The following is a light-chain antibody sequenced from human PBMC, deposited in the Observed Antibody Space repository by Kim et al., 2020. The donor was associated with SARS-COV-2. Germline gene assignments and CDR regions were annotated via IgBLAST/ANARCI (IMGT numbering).Light chain of an antibody. J-gene: IGKJ1*01. CDR2: AAS. V-gene: IGKV1-17*03. CDR1: QGISNY. CDR3: LQHYNYPWT. Sequence: ASVGDRVTITCRARQGISNYLAGFQQKPGKAPKRLIYAASSLQSGVPSRFSGSGSGTEFTLTISSLQPEDFATYYCLQHYNYPWTFGQGTKVDIK.